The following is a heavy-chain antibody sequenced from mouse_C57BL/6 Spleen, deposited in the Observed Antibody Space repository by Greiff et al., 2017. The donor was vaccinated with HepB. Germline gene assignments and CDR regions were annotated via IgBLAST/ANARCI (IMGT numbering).Heavy chain of an antibody. J-gene: IGHJ3*01. CDR1: GFTFSSYA. CDR3: AGRGYSKAWFAY. D-gene: IGHD2-5*01. CDR2: ISDGGSYT. V-gene: IGHV5-4*03. Sequence: EVKLVESGGGLVKPGGSLKLSCAASGFTFSSYAMSWVRQTPEKRLEWVATISDGGSYTYYPDNVKGRFTISRDNAKNNLYLQMSHLKSEDTAMYYCAGRGYSKAWFAYWGQGTLVTVSA.